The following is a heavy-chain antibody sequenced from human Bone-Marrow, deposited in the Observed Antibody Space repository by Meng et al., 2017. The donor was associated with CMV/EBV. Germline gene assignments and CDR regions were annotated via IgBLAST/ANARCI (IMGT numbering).Heavy chain of an antibody. CDR3: ARMCGDGYNYFSFVSADAFDI. CDR1: GYTFTSYG. Sequence: ASVKVSCKSSGYTFTSYGISWVRQAPGQGLEWMGWINPNSGGTNYAQKFQGRVTMTRDTSISTAYMELSRLRSDDTAVYYCARMCGDGYNYFSFVSADAFDIWGQGTMVTVSS. CDR2: INPNSGGT. J-gene: IGHJ3*02. V-gene: IGHV1-2*02. D-gene: IGHD5-24*01.